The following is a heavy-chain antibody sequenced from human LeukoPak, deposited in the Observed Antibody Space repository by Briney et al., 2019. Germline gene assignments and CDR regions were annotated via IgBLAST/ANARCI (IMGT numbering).Heavy chain of an antibody. J-gene: IGHJ3*01. CDR1: GFTFSSYS. CDR2: ISSSSSYI. V-gene: IGHV3-21*01. Sequence: PGGSLRLSCAASGFTFSSYSMNWVRQAPGKGLEWVSSISSSSSYIYYADSLKGRFTISRDNAKNSLYLQMNSLRAEDTAVYYCARELTDVAGDGLDVWGQGTMVTVSS. CDR3: ARELTDVAGDGLDV. D-gene: IGHD5-12*01.